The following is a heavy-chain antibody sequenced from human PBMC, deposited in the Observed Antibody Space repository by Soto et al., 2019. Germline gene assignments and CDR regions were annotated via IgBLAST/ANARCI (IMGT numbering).Heavy chain of an antibody. CDR3: AKDLGRYLSPAFDY. Sequence: GGVLRLSCAASGFSFSRFEMNWVRQAPGKGLEWVSYISSSSDVIYYADSVKGRFTISRDNAKNSLYLQMSSLRAEDTAVYFCAKDLGRYLSPAFDYWGLGTLVTVSS. J-gene: IGHJ4*02. CDR1: GFSFSRFE. D-gene: IGHD1-26*01. CDR2: ISSSSDVI. V-gene: IGHV3-48*03.